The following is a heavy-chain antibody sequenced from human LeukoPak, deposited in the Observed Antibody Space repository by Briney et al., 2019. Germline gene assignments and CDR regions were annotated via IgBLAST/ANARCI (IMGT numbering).Heavy chain of an antibody. CDR3: ARVYSTGWRFFDY. CDR2: IYHSGST. Sequence: KPSETLSLTCAVSNYSISSGYYWGWIRQPPGKGLDWIGSIYHSGSTYYNPSLKSRVTLSVDTSKNQFSLKLSSVTAADTAVYYCARVYSTGWRFFDYWGQGTLVTVSS. J-gene: IGHJ4*02. D-gene: IGHD6-19*01. CDR1: NYSISSGYY. V-gene: IGHV4-38-2*01.